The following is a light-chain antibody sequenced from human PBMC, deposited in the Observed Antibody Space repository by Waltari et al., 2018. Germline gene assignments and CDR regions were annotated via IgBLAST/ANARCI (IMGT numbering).Light chain of an antibody. Sequence: QSLLHRNGYNYLDWYLQKPGQSPQLLIYLGSNRASGVPDRFSGSGSGTDFTLKISRVEAEDVGVYYCMQALQTSWTFSQGTKVEIK. CDR2: LGS. J-gene: IGKJ1*01. CDR3: MQALQTSWT. V-gene: IGKV2-28*01. CDR1: QSLLHRNGYNY.